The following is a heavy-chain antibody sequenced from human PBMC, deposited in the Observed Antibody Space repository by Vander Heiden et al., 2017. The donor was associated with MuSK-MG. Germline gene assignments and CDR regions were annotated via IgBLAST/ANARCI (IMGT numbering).Heavy chain of an antibody. CDR1: GFTFSSYW. Sequence: EVQLVESGGGLVQPGGSLRLSCAASGFTFSSYWMSWVRQAPGKGLEWVANIKQDGSEKYYVDSVKGRFTISRDNAKNSLYLQMNSLRAEDTAVYYCAREGYYGSWSPPSPAEYFQHWGQGTLVTVSS. V-gene: IGHV3-7*01. J-gene: IGHJ1*01. D-gene: IGHD3-10*01. CDR3: AREGYYGSWSPPSPAEYFQH. CDR2: IKQDGSEK.